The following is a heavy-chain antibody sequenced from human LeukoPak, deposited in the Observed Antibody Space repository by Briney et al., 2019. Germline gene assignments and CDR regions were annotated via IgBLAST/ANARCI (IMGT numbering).Heavy chain of an antibody. V-gene: IGHV1-69-2*01. CDR1: GYIFTDYY. J-gene: IGHJ6*03. CDR3: TKSSGVMNPHMDF. CDR2: VDPENGET. Sequence: GASVKISCKASGYIFTDYYMNWVRQAPGQGPEWMGRVDPENGETIYADNFQGRVTITSGTSTETSYVELRNLRSDDTAIYYCTKSSGVMNPHMDFWGRGTTVTVSS. D-gene: IGHD3-16*01.